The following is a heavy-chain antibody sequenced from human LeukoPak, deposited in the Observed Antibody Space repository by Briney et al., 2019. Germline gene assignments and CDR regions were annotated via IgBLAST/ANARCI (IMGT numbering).Heavy chain of an antibody. CDR2: IYHSGST. V-gene: IGHV4-38-2*01. J-gene: IGHJ5*02. CDR1: GYSISSGYY. Sequence: SETLSITCAVSGYSISSGYYWGWIRQPPGKGLEWIGSIYHSGSTYYNPSLKSRVTISVDTSKNQFSLKLSSVTAADTAVYYCAIESRITMVRGVISWFDPWGQGTLVTVSS. CDR3: AIESRITMVRGVISWFDP. D-gene: IGHD3-10*01.